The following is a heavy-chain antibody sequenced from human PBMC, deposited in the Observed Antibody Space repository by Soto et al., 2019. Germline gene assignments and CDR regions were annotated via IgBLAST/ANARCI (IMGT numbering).Heavy chain of an antibody. CDR3: AAGGSGYYAN. CDR2: IKTDGTYA. CDR1: GFTFSTYW. J-gene: IGHJ4*02. V-gene: IGHV3-74*01. D-gene: IGHD3-22*01. Sequence: EVQLVESGGDLVQPGGSLRLSCAASGFTFSTYWMHWVRQAPGKGLLWVSRIKTDGTYATYADSVKGRFTIPRDNAKNTLYLQINSLRVEDAAVYYCAAGGSGYYANWGQGTLVTVSS.